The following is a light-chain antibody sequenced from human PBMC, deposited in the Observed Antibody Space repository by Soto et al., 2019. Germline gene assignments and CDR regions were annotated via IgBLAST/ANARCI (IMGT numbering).Light chain of an antibody. CDR2: DAS. CDR3: QQYGSSPIT. J-gene: IGKJ5*01. Sequence: EIVLTQSPGTLSLSPGERATFSCRASQSVTSAYLAWYQQKPGLAPRLLIYDASSRATGIPDRFSGSGSGTDFTLTISRLGPEDFAVYYCQQYGSSPITFGPGTRL. V-gene: IGKV3-20*01. CDR1: QSVTSAY.